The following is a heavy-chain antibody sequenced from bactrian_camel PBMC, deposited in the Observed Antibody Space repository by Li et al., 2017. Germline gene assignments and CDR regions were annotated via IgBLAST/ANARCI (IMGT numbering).Heavy chain of an antibody. V-gene: IGHV3S9*01. CDR2: IDTNGGK. CDR3: AASVGACYGKIDFGLAPSDFRY. Sequence: VQLVVSGGGSVQTGGSLRLSCTVSGHTRNNYCMGWFRQVPANRREGVGVIDTNGGKSYTDSVKGRFTISRGNGKNSLDLQMNNLKPEDTAMYYCAASVGACYGKIDFGLAPSDFRYWGQGTQVTVS. D-gene: IGHD1*01. J-gene: IGHJ6*01. CDR1: GHTRNNYC.